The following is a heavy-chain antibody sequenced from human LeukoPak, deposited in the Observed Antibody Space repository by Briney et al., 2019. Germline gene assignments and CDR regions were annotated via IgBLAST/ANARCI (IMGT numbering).Heavy chain of an antibody. CDR1: GFTFSSYG. CDR3: AKDFDYYDSSGYYPDY. D-gene: IGHD3-22*01. J-gene: IGHJ4*02. Sequence: GGSLRLSCAASGFTFSSYGMNWVRQAPGRGLKWVSTISGSGETTYYADSVKGRFTISRDNSKNTLYLQMNSLRAEDTAVYYCAKDFDYYDSSGYYPDYWGQGTLVTVSS. CDR2: ISGSGETT. V-gene: IGHV3-23*01.